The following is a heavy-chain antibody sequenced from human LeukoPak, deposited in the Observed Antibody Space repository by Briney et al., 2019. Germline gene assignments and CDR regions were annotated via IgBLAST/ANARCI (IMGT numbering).Heavy chain of an antibody. J-gene: IGHJ4*02. CDR2: ISYDGSNK. V-gene: IGHV3-30-3*01. CDR3: ARDLTTMIDDYGGKPGISTWDFDY. CDR1: GFTFSSYA. Sequence: GGSLRLSCAASGFTFSSYAMHWVRQAPGKGLEWVAVISYDGSNKYYADSVKGRFTISRDNSKNTLYLQMNSLRAEDTAVYYCARDLTTMIDDYGGKPGISTWDFDYWGQGTLVTVSS. D-gene: IGHD4-23*01.